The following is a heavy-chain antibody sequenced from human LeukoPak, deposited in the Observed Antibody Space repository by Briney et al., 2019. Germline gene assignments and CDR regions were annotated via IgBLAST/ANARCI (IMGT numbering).Heavy chain of an antibody. CDR3: ASQFGYCSSTSCGVEIDY. D-gene: IGHD2-2*03. V-gene: IGHV1-3*01. Sequence: ASVKVSCKASGSTFTSYAMHWVRQAPGQRLEWMGWINAGNGNTKYSQKFQGRVTITKDTSASTAYMELSSLRSEDTAVYYCASQFGYCSSTSCGVEIDYWGQGTLVTVSS. CDR2: INAGNGNT. CDR1: GSTFTSYA. J-gene: IGHJ4*02.